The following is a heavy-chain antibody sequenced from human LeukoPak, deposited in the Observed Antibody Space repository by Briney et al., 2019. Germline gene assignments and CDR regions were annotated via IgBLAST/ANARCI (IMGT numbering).Heavy chain of an antibody. V-gene: IGHV3-15*01. J-gene: IGHJ4*02. CDR2: IKSKTDGGTT. Sequence: GGSLRLSCAASGFTFSSYSMNWVRQAPGKGLEWVGRIKSKTDGGTTDYAAPVKGRFTISRDDSKNTLYLQMNSLKIEATAVYYCMWDIVAIVAGTEFDYWGQGTLVTVSS. CDR3: MWDIVAIVAGTEFDY. CDR1: GFTFSSYS. D-gene: IGHD2-15*01.